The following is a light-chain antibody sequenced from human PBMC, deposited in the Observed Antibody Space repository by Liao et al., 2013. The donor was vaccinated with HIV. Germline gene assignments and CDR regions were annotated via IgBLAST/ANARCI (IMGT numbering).Light chain of an antibody. V-gene: IGLV3-21*01. Sequence: SYVLTQPPSVSVAPGKTATITCGGNNIGSKSVHWYQQKPGQAPVVVIYQDTKRPSGIPERFSGSNSGNTATLTISGTQPMDEADYYCQAWDSSTGVFGGGTQLTVL. CDR1: NIGSKS. CDR3: QAWDSSTGV. J-gene: IGLJ3*02. CDR2: QDT.